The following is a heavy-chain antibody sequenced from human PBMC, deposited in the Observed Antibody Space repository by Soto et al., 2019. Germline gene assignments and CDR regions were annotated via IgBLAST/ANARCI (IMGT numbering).Heavy chain of an antibody. Sequence: GASVKVSCNASGYTFTSYDINWARPATGQGLEWMGWLNPNSGNTGYAQKFQGRVTMTRNTSISTAYMELSSLRSEDTAVYYCARGIVSVGPRANDASDVWGQGTMVTVSS. CDR1: GYTFTSYD. J-gene: IGHJ3*01. D-gene: IGHD1-26*01. CDR2: LNPNSGNT. V-gene: IGHV1-8*01. CDR3: ARGIVSVGPRANDASDV.